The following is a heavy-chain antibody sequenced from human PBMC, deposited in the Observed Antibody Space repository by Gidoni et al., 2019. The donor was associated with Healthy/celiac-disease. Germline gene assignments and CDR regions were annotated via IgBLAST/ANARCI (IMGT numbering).Heavy chain of an antibody. CDR3: ARGKGIVVVPAAVVEGYYFDY. V-gene: IGHV4-59*01. CDR2: IYYSGST. D-gene: IGHD2-2*01. CDR1: GGSISSYY. Sequence: QLQLQESGPGLVKPSETLSLTCTVSGGSISSYYWSWIRQPPGKGLEWIGYIYYSGSTNYNPSLKSRVTISVDTSKNQFSLKLSSVTPADTAVYYCARGKGIVVVPAAVVEGYYFDYWGQGTLVTVSS. J-gene: IGHJ4*02.